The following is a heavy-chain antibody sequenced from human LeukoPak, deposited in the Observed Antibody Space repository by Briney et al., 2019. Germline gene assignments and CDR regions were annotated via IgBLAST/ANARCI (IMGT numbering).Heavy chain of an antibody. J-gene: IGHJ6*03. CDR3: ARGWSGSYYTHYYYYMDV. Sequence: ASVKVSCKASGYTFAGYYMHWVRQAPGQGLEWMGWINPNSGGTNYAQKFQGRVTMTRDTSISTAYMELSRLRSDDTAVYYCARGWSGSYYTHYYYYMDVWGKGTTVTVSS. CDR2: INPNSGGT. CDR1: GYTFAGYY. V-gene: IGHV1-2*02. D-gene: IGHD1-26*01.